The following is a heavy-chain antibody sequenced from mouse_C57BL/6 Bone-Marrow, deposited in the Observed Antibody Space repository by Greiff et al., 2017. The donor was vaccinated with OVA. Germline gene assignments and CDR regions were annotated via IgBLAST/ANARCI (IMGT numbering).Heavy chain of an antibody. CDR1: GFTFSSFG. CDR3: ARFYGSGYFDY. CDR2: ISSGSSTI. Sequence: EVNVVESGGGLVQPGGSRKLSCAASGFTFSSFGMHWVRQAPEKGLEWVAYISSGSSTIYYADTVKGRFTISRDNPKNTLFLQMTTLRSEDTAMYYCARFYGSGYFDYWGQGTTLTVSS. J-gene: IGHJ2*01. V-gene: IGHV5-17*02. D-gene: IGHD1-1*01.